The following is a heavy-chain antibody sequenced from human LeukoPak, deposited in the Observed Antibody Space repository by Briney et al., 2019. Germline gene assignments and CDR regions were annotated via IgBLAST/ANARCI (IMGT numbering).Heavy chain of an antibody. J-gene: IGHJ5*02. CDR3: ARDYCGGDCYYGWFDP. CDR2: IYYSGST. Sequence: SQTLSLTCTVSGGSISSGDYYWSWIRQPPEKGLEWIGYIYYSGSTYYNPSLKSRVTISVDTSKNQFSLKLSSVTAADTAVYYCARDYCGGDCYYGWFDPWGQGTLVTVSS. V-gene: IGHV4-30-4*08. CDR1: GGSISSGDYY. D-gene: IGHD2-21*01.